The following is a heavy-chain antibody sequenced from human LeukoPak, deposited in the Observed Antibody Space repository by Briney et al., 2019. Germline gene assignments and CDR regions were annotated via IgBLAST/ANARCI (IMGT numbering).Heavy chain of an antibody. CDR2: IYYSEST. Sequence: SETLSLTCTVSGGSISSYYWSWIRQPPGKGLEWIGYIYYSESTNYNPSLKSRVTISVDTSKNQFSLKLSSVTAVDTAVYYCARSAAGPFDYWGQGTLVTVSS. V-gene: IGHV4-59*01. J-gene: IGHJ4*02. D-gene: IGHD6-13*01. CDR1: GGSISSYY. CDR3: ARSAAGPFDY.